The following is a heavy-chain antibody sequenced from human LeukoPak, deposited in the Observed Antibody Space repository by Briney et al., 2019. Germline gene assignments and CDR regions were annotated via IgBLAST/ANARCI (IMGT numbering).Heavy chain of an antibody. D-gene: IGHD2/OR15-2a*01. CDR3: ARDFLHDRIGRSSSGLDR. CDR1: GYTFSSFG. V-gene: IGHV1-18*01. CDR2: ISIYSGNT. Sequence: ASVKDSCKASGYTFSSFGISWVRQAPGQGLELMGWISIYSGNTKYGQKFQGRVTLTTDTSTNTAYMELKILRSDDTAVYYCARDFLHDRIGRSSSGLDRWGQGTLVTVSS. J-gene: IGHJ5*02.